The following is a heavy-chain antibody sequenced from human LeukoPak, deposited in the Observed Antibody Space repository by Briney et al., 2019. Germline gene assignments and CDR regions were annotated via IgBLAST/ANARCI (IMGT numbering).Heavy chain of an antibody. CDR3: ARSGSQRITQRFTMLVVVSPGDY. J-gene: IGHJ4*02. CDR2: ISSSSSYI. V-gene: IGHV3-21*01. CDR1: GFTFSSYS. D-gene: IGHD3-22*01. Sequence: GGSLRLSCAASGFTFSSYSMNWVRQAPGKGLEWVSSISSSSSYIYYADSVKGRFTISRDNAKNSLYLQMNSLRAEDTAVYYCARSGSQRITQRFTMLVVVSPGDYWGQGTLVTVSS.